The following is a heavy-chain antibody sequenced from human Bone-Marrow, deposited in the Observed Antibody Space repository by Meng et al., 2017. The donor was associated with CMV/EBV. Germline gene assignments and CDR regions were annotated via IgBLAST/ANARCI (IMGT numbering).Heavy chain of an antibody. CDR2: ISGSGGST. V-gene: IGHV3-23*01. Sequence: GESLKISCAASGFTFSSYAMSWVRQAPGKGLEWVSAISGSGGSTYYADSVKGRFTISRDNAKNSLYLQMNSLRAEDTAVYYCARDEYYYYGMDVWGQGTTVTVSS. J-gene: IGHJ6*02. CDR1: GFTFSSYA. CDR3: ARDEYYYYGMDV.